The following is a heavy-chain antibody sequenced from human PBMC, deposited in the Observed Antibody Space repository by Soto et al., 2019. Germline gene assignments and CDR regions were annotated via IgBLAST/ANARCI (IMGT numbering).Heavy chain of an antibody. CDR1: GFIFSTYW. CDR2: IKEDGSEK. D-gene: IGHD3-16*01. Sequence: PWGSLRLSCAASGFIFSTYWMSWVRQAPGKGLEWLANIKEDGSEKYYVDSVKGRFTISRDNAKNSLYLQVNGLRVEDTAVYYCARGAGIGDYWGQGTLVTVSS. J-gene: IGHJ4*02. V-gene: IGHV3-7*04. CDR3: ARGAGIGDY.